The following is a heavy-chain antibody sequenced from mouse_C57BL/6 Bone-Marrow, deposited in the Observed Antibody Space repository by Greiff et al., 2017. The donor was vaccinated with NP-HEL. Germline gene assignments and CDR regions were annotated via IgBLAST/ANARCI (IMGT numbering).Heavy chain of an antibody. CDR3: ERDSKYAMDY. V-gene: IGHV3-8*01. CDR1: GYSITSDY. CDR2: ISYSGST. D-gene: IGHD2-5*01. J-gene: IGHJ4*01. Sequence: DVKLQESGPGLAKPSQTLSLTCSVTGYSITSDYWNWIRKFPGNKLEYMGYISYSGSTYYNPSLKSRISITRDTSKNQYYLQLTSVTTEDTATDYCERDSKYAMDYWGKGTTVTVSS.